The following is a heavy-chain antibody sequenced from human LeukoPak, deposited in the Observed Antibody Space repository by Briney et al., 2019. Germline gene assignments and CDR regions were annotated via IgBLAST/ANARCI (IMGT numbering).Heavy chain of an antibody. D-gene: IGHD4-11*01. J-gene: IGHJ4*02. CDR3: ARDPTQYLRYGYFDY. V-gene: IGHV3-21*01. Sequence: GGSLRLSCAASGLIVSSKYMNWVRQAPGKGLEWVSSINNVGSHIYYAGSVRGRFTISRDNAKNLLYLQMDSLRAEDTAVYYCARDPTQYLRYGYFDYWGQGTLVTVSS. CDR1: GLIVSSKY. CDR2: INNVGSHI.